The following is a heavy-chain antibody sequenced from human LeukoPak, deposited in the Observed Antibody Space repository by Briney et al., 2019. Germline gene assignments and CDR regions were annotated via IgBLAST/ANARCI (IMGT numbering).Heavy chain of an antibody. Sequence: GGSLRLSCAASGFTFSSYGMHWVRQAPGKGLEWVAFIRYDGSNKYYADSVKGRFTISRDNSKNTLYLQMNSLRSEDTAVYYCARGGLLLGATKDYYYYYMDVWGKGTTVTISS. CDR3: ARGGLLLGATKDYYYYYMDV. CDR2: IRYDGSNK. CDR1: GFTFSSYG. J-gene: IGHJ6*03. D-gene: IGHD1-26*01. V-gene: IGHV3-30*02.